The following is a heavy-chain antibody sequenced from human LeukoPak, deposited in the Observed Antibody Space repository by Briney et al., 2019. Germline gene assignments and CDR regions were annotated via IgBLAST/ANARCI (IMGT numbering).Heavy chain of an antibody. J-gene: IGHJ6*02. CDR1: GFTFSSYS. D-gene: IGHD3-10*01. V-gene: IGHV3-21*01. CDR3: ARDFRAYGPYGMDV. Sequence: PGGSLRLSCAASGFTFSSYSMNCVRQAPGKGLEWVSSISSSSSYIYYADSVKGRFTISRDNAKNSLYLQMSSLRAEDTAVYYCARDFRAYGPYGMDVWGQGTTVTVSS. CDR2: ISSSSSYI.